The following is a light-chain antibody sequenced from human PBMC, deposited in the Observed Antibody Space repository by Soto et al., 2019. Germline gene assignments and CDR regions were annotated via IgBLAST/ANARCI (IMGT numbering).Light chain of an antibody. CDR3: QHYNNLWG. CDR2: GAS. V-gene: IGKV3-15*01. CDR1: QSVRSN. J-gene: IGKJ4*01. Sequence: EIVMTQSPATLSVSPGERVTLSCRASQSVRSNLAWYQQKPGQVPRVLIYGASTRAIGIPDRLSGSGSGTEFTLTISSLQSEDFAVYYCQHYNNLWGFGGGPKVEIK.